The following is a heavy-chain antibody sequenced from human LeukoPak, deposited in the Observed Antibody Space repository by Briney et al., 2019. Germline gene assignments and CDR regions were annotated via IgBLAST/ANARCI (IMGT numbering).Heavy chain of an antibody. CDR1: GGSISSYY. CDR3: ARGSSSSLDY. J-gene: IGHJ4*02. CDR2: IYYSGST. Sequence: SETLSLTCTVSGGSISSYYWSWIRQPPGKGLEWIGYIYYSGSTNYNPSLKSRVTISVDTSKNQFSLKLSSVTAVDTAVYYCARGSSSSLDYWGQGTLVTVSS. V-gene: IGHV4-59*01. D-gene: IGHD6-6*01.